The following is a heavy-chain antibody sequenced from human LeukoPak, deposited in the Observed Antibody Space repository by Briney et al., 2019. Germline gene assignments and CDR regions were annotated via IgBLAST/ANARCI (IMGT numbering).Heavy chain of an antibody. J-gene: IGHJ4*02. D-gene: IGHD5-12*01. CDR1: GFTFSNYW. CDR3: ARDSPGYGGYSY. Sequence: GGSLRLSCAASGFTFSNYWMSWVRQPPGKGLEWVANIKQDGSEKYYVDSVKGRFTISRDNAKNSLYLQMNSLRAEDTAVYYCARDSPGYGGYSYWGQGTLVTVSS. V-gene: IGHV3-7*04. CDR2: IKQDGSEK.